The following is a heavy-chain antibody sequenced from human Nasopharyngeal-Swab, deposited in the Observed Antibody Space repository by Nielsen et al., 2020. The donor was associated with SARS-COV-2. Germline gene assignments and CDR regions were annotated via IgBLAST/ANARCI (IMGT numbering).Heavy chain of an antibody. J-gene: IGHJ5*02. CDR1: GFTFDNHE. CDR2: ISTSVATI. CDR3: ARASRGWS. Sequence: GESLKLSCAASGFTFDNHEMNWVRQAPGKGLEWGSYISTSVATIHYADSVRGRFTISRDNAKTSLYLPMNSLRAEDTAVYYCARASRGWSWGQGTLVTVSS. V-gene: IGHV3-48*03. D-gene: IGHD6-19*01.